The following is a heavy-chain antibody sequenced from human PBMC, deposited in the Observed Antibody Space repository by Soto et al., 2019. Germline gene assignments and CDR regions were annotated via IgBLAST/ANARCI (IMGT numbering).Heavy chain of an antibody. V-gene: IGHV4-59*04. D-gene: IGHD3-9*01. CDR3: ARLALRMPTIRFNFAY. CDR2: LYHNGNT. J-gene: IGHJ4*02. CDR1: GGSISSYY. Sequence: SETLSLTCTVSGGSISSYYWSWIRQTPGKGLEWIGNLYHNGNTYYNPSLKSRVSISADTSKNQLSLEVTSVTAADTAVHSCARLALRMPTIRFNFAYWGQGTKVPVSS.